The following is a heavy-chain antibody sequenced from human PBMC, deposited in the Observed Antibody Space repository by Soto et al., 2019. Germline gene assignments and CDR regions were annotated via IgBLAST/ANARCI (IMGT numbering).Heavy chain of an antibody. J-gene: IGHJ6*02. V-gene: IGHV4-61*01. Sequence: TSETLSLTCTVSGGSVNSGSYYWSWIRQPPGKGLEWIGYIYYSGSTNYNPSLKRRVIISVDTAKNQFSLKLSSVTAADTAVYYGATDLRGSSGYYGMDVWGQGTTVTVSS. CDR3: ATDLRGSSGYYGMDV. CDR1: GGSVNSGSYY. D-gene: IGHD6-25*01. CDR2: IYYSGST.